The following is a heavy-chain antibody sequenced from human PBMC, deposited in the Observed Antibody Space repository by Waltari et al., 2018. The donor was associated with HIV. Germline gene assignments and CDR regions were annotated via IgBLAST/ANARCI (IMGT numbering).Heavy chain of an antibody. Sequence: EVQLLESGGDLQQPGGSLRLPCAASGFLFSSYAMSWVRQAPGRGLEWVSSINGGTTGTFYAYSVKGRFTISRDSSKNTLYLQMNSLRAEDTAVYYCAKDRSYDSSGYFDYWGEGTLVTVSS. CDR3: AKDRSYDSSGYFDY. J-gene: IGHJ4*02. V-gene: IGHV3-23*01. CDR2: INGGTTGT. CDR1: GFLFSSYA. D-gene: IGHD3-22*01.